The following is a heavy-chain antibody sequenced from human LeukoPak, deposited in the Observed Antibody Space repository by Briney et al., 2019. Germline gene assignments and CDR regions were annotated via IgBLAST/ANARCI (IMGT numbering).Heavy chain of an antibody. CDR1: GFTFSSYA. D-gene: IGHD2-15*01. CDR3: VKRVVGGSNPRYFDL. J-gene: IGHJ2*01. Sequence: PGGSLRLSCSASGFTFSSYAMHWVRQAPGKGLEHVSAITNSGDSTYYPDSVKGRFTISRDNSKNTLYLQMSSLRVEDTAVYYCVKRVVGGSNPRYFDLWGRGTLVTVSS. V-gene: IGHV3-64D*09. CDR2: ITNSGDST.